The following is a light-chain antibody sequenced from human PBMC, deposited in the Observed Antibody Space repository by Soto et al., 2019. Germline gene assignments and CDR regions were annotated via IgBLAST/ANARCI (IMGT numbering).Light chain of an antibody. CDR3: QQYNNWPET. CDR1: QSVSSN. CDR2: DAS. J-gene: IGKJ1*01. Sequence: EIVMTQSQATLYVSPGERAILSCRASQSVSSNLAWYQQKVGQAPRVLIYDASTRATGIPGRFSGSGSGTEVTLTISSLQSEDFAVYYCQQYNNWPETFGQGTKVEIK. V-gene: IGKV3-15*01.